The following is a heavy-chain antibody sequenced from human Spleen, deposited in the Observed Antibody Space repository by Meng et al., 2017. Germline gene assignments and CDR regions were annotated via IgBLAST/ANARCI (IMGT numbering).Heavy chain of an antibody. Sequence: GESLKISWAASGFTFDDYGMSWVRQAPGKGLEWVSYIDRSGSLIYYADSVKGRFTISRDNAKNSLYLQMNSLRAEDTAVYYCAGVKFSGYEHGVSFFDYWGRGTLVTVSS. J-gene: IGHJ4*02. V-gene: IGHV3-48*03. CDR1: GFTFDDYG. D-gene: IGHD3-16*01. CDR3: AGVKFSGYEHGVSFFDY. CDR2: IDRSGSLI.